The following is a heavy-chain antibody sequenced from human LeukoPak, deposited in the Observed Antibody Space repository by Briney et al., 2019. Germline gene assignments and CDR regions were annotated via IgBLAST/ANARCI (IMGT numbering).Heavy chain of an antibody. V-gene: IGHV5-51*01. CDR2: IYPRDSDT. CDR1: GYTFTHQW. CDR3: ARHSDVVGAI. Sequence: GESLKISCEASGYTFTHQWIGWVRQMPGTGLEWVGIIYPRDSDTIYSPSFQGHVTISADTSINTAHLEWRGLEASDTAMYYCARHSDVVGAIWGQGTQVTVSS. J-gene: IGHJ4*02. D-gene: IGHD3-16*01.